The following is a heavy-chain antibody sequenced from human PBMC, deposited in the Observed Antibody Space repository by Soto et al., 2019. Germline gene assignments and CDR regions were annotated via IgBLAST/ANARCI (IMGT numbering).Heavy chain of an antibody. CDR2: INPNSGGT. CDR1: GYTFTGYY. D-gene: IGHD3-10*02. V-gene: IGHV1-2*04. CDR3: ARAPCSVAGCDSYYYYGMDV. Sequence: GASVKVSCKASGYTFTGYYMHWVRQAPGQGLEWMGWINPNSGGTNYAQKFQGWVTMTRDTSISTAYMELSRLRSDDTAVYSCARAPCSVAGCDSYYYYGMDVWGQGTTVTVSS. J-gene: IGHJ6*02.